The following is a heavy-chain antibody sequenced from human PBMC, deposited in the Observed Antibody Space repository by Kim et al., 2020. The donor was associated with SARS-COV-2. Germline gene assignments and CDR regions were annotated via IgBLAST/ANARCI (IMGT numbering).Heavy chain of an antibody. V-gene: IGHV3-23*01. D-gene: IGHD6-19*01. CDR2: VNNGGNA. CDR1: GFTFSSRA. CDR3: AKDHPSSGWPAFDS. J-gene: IGHJ4*02. Sequence: GGSLRLSCAASGFTFSSRAMSWVRQAPGKGPEWVASVNNGGNAYYADSVKGRFTVSRDITRDTLYIQMTSLRAEDTALYFCAKDHPSSGWPAFDSWGQGT.